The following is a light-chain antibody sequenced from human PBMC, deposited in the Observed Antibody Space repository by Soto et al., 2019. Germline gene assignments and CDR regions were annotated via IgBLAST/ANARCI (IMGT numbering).Light chain of an antibody. V-gene: IGKV1-5*03. CDR1: QSIGNW. CDR3: QQYNTYRT. Sequence: DIQMTQSPSTLSASVGDRVTITCRASQSIGNWLAWYQQTPGKAPKLLIYKASSLQSGVPSRFSGSGFGTEFTLTISSLQPADIVTYYCQQYNTYRTFGQGTKVEI. J-gene: IGKJ1*01. CDR2: KAS.